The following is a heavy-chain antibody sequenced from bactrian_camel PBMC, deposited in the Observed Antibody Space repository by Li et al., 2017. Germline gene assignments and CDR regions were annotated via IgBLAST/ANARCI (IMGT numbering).Heavy chain of an antibody. CDR2: IFLAGGDT. D-gene: IGHD6*01. CDR1: GYTYGRYL. Sequence: HVQLVESGGGSVQAGGSLLPSCAASGYTYGRYLVGWFRQAPGKEREGVAAIFLAGGDTYYVDSVKGRFTISQDNAKNTLYLQMNSLKTEDTGVYYCAAEVERSEYWGSYCSWAHWGQGTQVTVS. V-gene: IGHV3S1*01. J-gene: IGHJ4*01. CDR3: AAEVERSEYWGSYCSWAH.